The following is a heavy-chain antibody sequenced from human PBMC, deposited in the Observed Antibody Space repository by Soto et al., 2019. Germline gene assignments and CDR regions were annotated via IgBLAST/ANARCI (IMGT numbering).Heavy chain of an antibody. Sequence: GGSLRLSCAASGFTLSSYGMHWVRQAPGKGLEWVAVISYDGSNKYYADSAKGRFTISRDNSKNTLYLQMNSLRAEDTAVYYCAKDRGSIAARPTLMDVWGQGTTVTVSS. CDR3: AKDRGSIAARPTLMDV. CDR2: ISYDGSNK. D-gene: IGHD6-6*01. V-gene: IGHV3-30*18. J-gene: IGHJ6*02. CDR1: GFTLSSYG.